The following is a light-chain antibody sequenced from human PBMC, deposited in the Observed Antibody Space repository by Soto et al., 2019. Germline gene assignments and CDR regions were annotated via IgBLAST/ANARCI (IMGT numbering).Light chain of an antibody. Sequence: DIPMTQSPSTLSASVGDRVTITCRASQRISTWLAWYQQKPGKAPKLLIYKASTLESGVPSRLSGSGSGTEFTLTISSLQPDDFATYYCQQYNSYSSFGQGTKVEIK. CDR2: KAS. CDR1: QRISTW. CDR3: QQYNSYSS. V-gene: IGKV1-5*03. J-gene: IGKJ1*01.